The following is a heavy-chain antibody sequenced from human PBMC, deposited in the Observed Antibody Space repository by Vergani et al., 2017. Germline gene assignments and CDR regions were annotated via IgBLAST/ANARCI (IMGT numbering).Heavy chain of an antibody. CDR2: INPSGGST. CDR1: GYTFTNYY. Sequence: QVLLVQSGAEVKKPGASVRVSCKTSGYTFTNYYIHWVRQAPGQGLEWMGIINPSGGSTTYAQQFQGRLTMTRDTSTITVYMDLSNLRSEDTAVYYCARPHGDILPPDPRRLDYWGQGTLVTVSS. V-gene: IGHV1-46*03. CDR3: ARPHGDILPPDPRRLDY. J-gene: IGHJ4*02.